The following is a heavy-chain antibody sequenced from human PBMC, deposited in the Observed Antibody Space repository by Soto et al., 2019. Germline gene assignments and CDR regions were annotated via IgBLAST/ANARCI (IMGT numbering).Heavy chain of an antibody. CDR1: GFTFSSYV. CDR2: IWYDGNNK. V-gene: IGHV3-33*01. CDR3: ARRGDLGYCTNGVCYLDY. D-gene: IGHD2-8*01. J-gene: IGHJ4*02. Sequence: QVQLVESGGDVVQPGRSQRLSCAASGFTFSSYVMHWVRHAPGKGLEWVAVIWYDGNNKNYADSVKGRFTISRDNSKNTLYLQMNSLRAEDTAVYYCARRGDLGYCTNGVCYLDYWGQGTLVTVSS.